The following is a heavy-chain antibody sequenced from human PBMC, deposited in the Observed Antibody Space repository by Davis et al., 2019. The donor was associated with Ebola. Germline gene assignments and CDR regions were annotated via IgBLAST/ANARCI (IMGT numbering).Heavy chain of an antibody. J-gene: IGHJ4*02. V-gene: IGHV1-24*01. Sequence: ASVTVSCKVAGYTLSELSIHWVRQASGKELEWMGTFDPEDVETLSAQKFQGRVTMTEDTSTDTAYMELTSLRSEDTAVYYCALSGGKDRLLSFDSWGQGTLVTVSS. CDR2: FDPEDVET. CDR1: GYTLSELS. D-gene: IGHD2-15*01. CDR3: ALSGGKDRLLSFDS.